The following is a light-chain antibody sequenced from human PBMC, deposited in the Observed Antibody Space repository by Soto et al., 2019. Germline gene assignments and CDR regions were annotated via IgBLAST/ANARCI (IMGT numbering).Light chain of an antibody. Sequence: QSVLTQPASVSGAPGQGVTISCTGSSSNIGAGYDVHWYQQLPGTAPKLLMYRNSYRPSGVPDRFSGSKSGTSASLAITGLQAEDEADYYCQSYDNSLSSSVFGGGTKLTVL. V-gene: IGLV1-40*01. CDR3: QSYDNSLSSSV. CDR2: RNS. J-gene: IGLJ2*01. CDR1: SSNIGAGYD.